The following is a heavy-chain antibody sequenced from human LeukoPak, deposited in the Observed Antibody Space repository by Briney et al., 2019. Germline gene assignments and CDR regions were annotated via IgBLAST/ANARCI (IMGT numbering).Heavy chain of an antibody. CDR1: GFTFSSYA. V-gene: IGHV3-23*01. CDR2: ISGSGGST. J-gene: IGHJ4*02. Sequence: PGGSLRLSCAASGFTFSSYAMSWVRQAPGKGLEWVSTISGSGGSTYYADSVKGRFTISRDNSKNTLYLQVNSLGAEDTALYYCAKPGYSSSWHRNLDYWGQGTLVTVSS. CDR3: AKPGYSSSWHRNLDY. D-gene: IGHD6-13*01.